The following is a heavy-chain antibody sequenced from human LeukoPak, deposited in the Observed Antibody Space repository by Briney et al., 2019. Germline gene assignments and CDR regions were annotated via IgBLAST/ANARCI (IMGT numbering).Heavy chain of an antibody. V-gene: IGHV3-30-3*01. CDR2: ILYDGTNK. J-gene: IGHJ4*02. D-gene: IGHD6-13*01. CDR3: ARSLTTSWYSVDY. CDR1: GFPFSGYA. Sequence: PGRSLRLSCTASGFPFSGYAMHRVRQAPGRGPEWVAVILYDGTNKNYADSVKGRFTISRDNSENRLYLRMNSLRAEDTAVYYCARSLTTSWYSVDYWGQGTLVTVSS.